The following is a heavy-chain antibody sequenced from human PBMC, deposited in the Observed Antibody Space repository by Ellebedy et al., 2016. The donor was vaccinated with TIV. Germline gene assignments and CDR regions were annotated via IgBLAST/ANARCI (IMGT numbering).Heavy chain of an antibody. D-gene: IGHD3-22*01. CDR2: MSYDGSNK. CDR1: QFTFRNYA. CDR3: AKDGEADSIGYPAPDQ. V-gene: IGHV3-30*18. J-gene: IGHJ4*02. Sequence: GGSLRLXXAASQFTFRNYAMSWVRQAPGKGLEWVALMSYDGSNKYYGDSVRGRFTISRDNSKNTLYLQMNSLKPEDTAVYYCAKDGEADSIGYPAPDQWGQGTLVTVSS.